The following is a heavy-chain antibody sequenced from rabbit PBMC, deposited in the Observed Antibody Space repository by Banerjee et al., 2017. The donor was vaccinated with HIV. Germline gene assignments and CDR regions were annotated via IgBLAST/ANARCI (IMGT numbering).Heavy chain of an antibody. V-gene: IGHV1S45*01. CDR2: IWTGSSGDT. CDR1: GLDFSSGYD. D-gene: IGHD6-1*01. CDR3: AREVAAYGAYSYADL. J-gene: IGHJ4*01. Sequence: QEQLVESGGGLVQPEGSLTLTCTASGLDFSSGYDMCWVRQAPGKGLEWIACIWTGSSGDTYYASWAKGRFTISKTSSTTVTLQMASLTAADTATYFCAREVAAYGAYSYADLWGPGTLVTVS.